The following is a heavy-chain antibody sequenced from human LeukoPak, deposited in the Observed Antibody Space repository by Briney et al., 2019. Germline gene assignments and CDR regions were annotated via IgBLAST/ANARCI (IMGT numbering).Heavy chain of an antibody. CDR3: AKDAPYYYDSAATFFYYGVDV. J-gene: IGHJ6*02. CDR2: ISYDGSNK. Sequence: GGSLRLSCAASGFTFSSYGMHWVRQAPGKGLEWVAVISYDGSNKYYADSVKGRFTISRDNSKNTLYLQMNSLRAEDTAVYYCAKDAPYYYDSAATFFYYGVDVWGQGTTVTVSS. D-gene: IGHD3-22*01. CDR1: GFTFSSYG. V-gene: IGHV3-30*18.